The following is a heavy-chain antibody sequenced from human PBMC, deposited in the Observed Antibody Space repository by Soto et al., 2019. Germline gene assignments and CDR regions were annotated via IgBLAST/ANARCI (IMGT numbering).Heavy chain of an antibody. CDR2: IKQDGSDK. J-gene: IGHJ5*01. Sequence: GGSLRLSCAASGFTFSSYWMSWVRQAPGKGLEWVANIKQDGSDKYYVDSVKGRFTISRDNAKNSLYLQMNSLRAEDTSFYYCARDHRSASEFDWFDYWGQGTLVTVSS. CDR1: GFTFSSYW. CDR3: ARDHRSASEFDWFDY. V-gene: IGHV3-7*01.